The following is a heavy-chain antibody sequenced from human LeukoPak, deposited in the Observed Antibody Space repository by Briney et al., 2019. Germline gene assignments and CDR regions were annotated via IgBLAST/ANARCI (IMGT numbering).Heavy chain of an antibody. CDR3: AKRGRWLQDYFDY. D-gene: IGHD5-24*01. J-gene: IGHJ4*02. V-gene: IGHV3-53*01. CDR2: IYSGGST. CDR1: GFTVSSNY. Sequence: GGSLRLSCAASGFTVSSNYMSWVRQAPGKGLKWVSVIYSGGSTYYADSVKGRFTISRDNSKNTLYLQMNSLRAEDTAVYYCAKRGRWLQDYFDYWGQGTLVTVSS.